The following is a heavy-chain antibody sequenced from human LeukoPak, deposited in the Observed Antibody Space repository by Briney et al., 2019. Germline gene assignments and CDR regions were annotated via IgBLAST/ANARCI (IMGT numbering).Heavy chain of an antibody. V-gene: IGHV1-46*01. CDR2: INPSGSKT. CDR1: GYTFTTYY. D-gene: IGHD1-26*01. Sequence: ASVKVSGKASGYTFTTYYMHWVRQAPGQGLEWMGIINPSGSKTYYAQKFQGRVTMTRDMSTSTVYMELSSLRSEDTAVYYCARDRSDAGEPDNWFDPWGQGTLVTVSS. CDR3: ARDRSDAGEPDNWFDP. J-gene: IGHJ5*02.